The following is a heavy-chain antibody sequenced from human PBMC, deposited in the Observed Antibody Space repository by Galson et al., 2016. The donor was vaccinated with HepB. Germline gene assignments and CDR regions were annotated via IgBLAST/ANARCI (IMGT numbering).Heavy chain of an antibody. D-gene: IGHD4-17*01. CDR1: GYYFAGYL. V-gene: IGHV5-51*01. J-gene: IGHJ4*02. Sequence: QSGAEVKKPGESLKISCKGSGYYFAGYLIGWVRQMPGKGLEWMGIINPSDSETEYSPSFHGQVTISADKSTSTAYLQWNSLQASDTAMYYCARTPVYGDFDYWGQGTLVTVSS. CDR3: ARTPVYGDFDY. CDR2: INPSDSET.